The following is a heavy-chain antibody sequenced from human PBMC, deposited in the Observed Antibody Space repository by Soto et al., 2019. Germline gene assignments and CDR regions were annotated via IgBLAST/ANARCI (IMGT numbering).Heavy chain of an antibody. CDR2: IIPISGAA. J-gene: IGHJ4*02. Sequence: ASVKVSCKASGGTLSNYVVNWVRQAPGQGLEWMGRIIPISGAANYAQKFQGRVTITADRSTSTSYMELSSLRSEDTAVYYCARDMTRTVVPYFDFWGQGTLVTVSS. V-gene: IGHV1-69*06. CDR1: GGTLSNYV. CDR3: ARDMTRTVVPYFDF. D-gene: IGHD1-7*01.